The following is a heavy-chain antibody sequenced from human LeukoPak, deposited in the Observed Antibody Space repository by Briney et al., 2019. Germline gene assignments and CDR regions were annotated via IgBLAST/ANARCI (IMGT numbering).Heavy chain of an antibody. Sequence: QSGGSLRLSCAASGFTFSSYAMSWVRQAPGKGLEWVSAISGSGGSTYYADSVKGRFTISRDNSKNTLYLQMNSLRAEDTAVYYCAKRGSEAVAGSFNAFDIWGQGTMVTVSS. CDR1: GFTFSSYA. CDR3: AKRGSEAVAGSFNAFDI. V-gene: IGHV3-23*01. CDR2: ISGSGGST. J-gene: IGHJ3*02. D-gene: IGHD6-19*01.